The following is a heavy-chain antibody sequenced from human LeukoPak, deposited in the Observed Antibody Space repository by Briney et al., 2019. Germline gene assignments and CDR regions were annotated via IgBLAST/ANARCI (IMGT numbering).Heavy chain of an antibody. CDR1: GFTFRSHW. J-gene: IGHJ6*02. D-gene: IGHD3-3*01. V-gene: IGHV3-7*01. Sequence: GGSLRLSCAGSGFTFRSHWMNWVRQAPGKGLEWVASIKEDGSEKHYVDSVSGRFTISRDNDKNSLHLQMSSLRAEDTAVYYCARRGITISGVLVYHYSGLDVWGQGTTVTVSS. CDR3: ARRGITISGVLVYHYSGLDV. CDR2: IKEDGSEK.